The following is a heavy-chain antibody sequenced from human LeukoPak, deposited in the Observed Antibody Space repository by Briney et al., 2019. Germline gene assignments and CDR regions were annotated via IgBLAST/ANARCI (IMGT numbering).Heavy chain of an antibody. J-gene: IGHJ5*02. CDR1: GGTFISYG. V-gene: IGHV1-69*05. Sequence: SVKVSCKASGGTFISYGISWVRQAPGQGIEWMGRIITIFATANYPQKFQVRLTITTYESTSTAYMELSSLRSEDTAVYYCARDCSGGSCYEPYWFDPWGQGTLVTVSS. D-gene: IGHD2-15*01. CDR2: IITIFATA. CDR3: ARDCSGGSCYEPYWFDP.